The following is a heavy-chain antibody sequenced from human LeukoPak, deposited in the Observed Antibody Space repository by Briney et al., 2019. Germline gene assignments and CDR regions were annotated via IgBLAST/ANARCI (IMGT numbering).Heavy chain of an antibody. J-gene: IGHJ4*02. CDR1: GGSISGSY. V-gene: IGHV4-59*08. CDR2: IYYSGTT. Sequence: SETLSLTCTVSGGSISGSYWSWIRQPPGKGLEWIGYIYYSGTTNYNPSLKSRVTISIDTSKNQFSLKLSSVTAADTAVYYCARLPTDSSSDHYWGQGTLVTVSS. D-gene: IGHD6-6*01. CDR3: ARLPTDSSSDHY.